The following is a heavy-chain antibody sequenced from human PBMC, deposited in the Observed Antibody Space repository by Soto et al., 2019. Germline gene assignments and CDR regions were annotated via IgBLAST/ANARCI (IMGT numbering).Heavy chain of an antibody. CDR3: AHKSLVPFGMDV. J-gene: IGHJ6*02. CDR2: IYWDDDK. CDR1: GFSFTTSGVG. D-gene: IGHD3-10*01. Sequence: QITLKESGPTLVKPTQTLTLTCTFSGFSFTTSGVGVGWIRQPPGKALEWLALIYWDDDKRYSPSLKNRLTITKDTSRNQVVLTLIDLDPVDTATYYCAHKSLVPFGMDVWGQGTTVTVAS. V-gene: IGHV2-5*02.